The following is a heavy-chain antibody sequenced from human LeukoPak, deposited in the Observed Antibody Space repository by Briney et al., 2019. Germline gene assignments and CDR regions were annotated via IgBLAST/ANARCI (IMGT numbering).Heavy chain of an antibody. V-gene: IGHV4-39*07. J-gene: IGHJ3*02. Sequence: SETLSLTCTVSGGSISSSTYYWGWIRQPPGKGLEWIGSISYTGSTYYNPSLKSRVTISVDTSKNQFSLKLSSVTAADTAVYYCARPPNYDFWSGYYEDAFDIWGQGTMVTVSS. CDR2: ISYTGST. CDR1: GGSISSSTYY. CDR3: ARPPNYDFWSGYYEDAFDI. D-gene: IGHD3-3*01.